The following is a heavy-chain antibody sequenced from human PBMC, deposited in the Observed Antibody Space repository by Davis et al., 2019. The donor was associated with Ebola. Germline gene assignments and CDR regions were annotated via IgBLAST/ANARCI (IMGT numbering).Heavy chain of an antibody. D-gene: IGHD3-3*01. CDR3: ARSPVWRNWFDP. V-gene: IGHV1-3*01. J-gene: IGHJ5*02. CDR2: INAGNGNT. CDR1: GYTFTSYA. Sequence: ASVKVSCKASGYTFTSYAMHWVRQAPGQRLEWMGWINAGNGNTKYSQKFQGRVTITRDTSASTAYMELRSLRSDDTAVYYCARSPVWRNWFDPWGQGTLVTVSS.